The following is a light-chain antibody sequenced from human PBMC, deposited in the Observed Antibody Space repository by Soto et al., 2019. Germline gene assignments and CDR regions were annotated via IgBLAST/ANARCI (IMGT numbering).Light chain of an antibody. J-gene: IGLJ2*01. V-gene: IGLV2-14*01. CDR3: SSYTSSSTVV. CDR2: EVS. CDR1: SSDVGGYNY. Sequence: QSALTQPASLSGSPGQSITISCTGTSSDVGGYNYVSWYQQHPGKAPKHMIYEVSNRPSGVSNRFSGSKSGNTASLTISGLQAEDEADYYCSSYTSSSTVVFGGGTKLTVL.